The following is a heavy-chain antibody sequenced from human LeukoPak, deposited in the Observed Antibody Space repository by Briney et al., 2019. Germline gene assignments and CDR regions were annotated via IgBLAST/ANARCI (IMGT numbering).Heavy chain of an antibody. CDR1: GFTFDDYT. CDR2: ITWDGGTT. D-gene: IGHD6-13*01. V-gene: IGHV3-43*01. CDR3: ARDRTAEAGNDYYMGV. Sequence: GGSLRLSCAASGFTFDDYTMPWVRQPPGKGLEWISLITWDGGTTYYADSVRGRFTNSRDNSKNSLFLRMNSLRPEDTALYYCARDRTAEAGNDYYMGVWGNGTTVIVSS. J-gene: IGHJ6*03.